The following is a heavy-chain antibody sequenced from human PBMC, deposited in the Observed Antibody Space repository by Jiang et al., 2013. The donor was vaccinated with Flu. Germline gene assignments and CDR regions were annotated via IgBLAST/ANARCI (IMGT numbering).Heavy chain of an antibody. CDR2: INPKGDTT. V-gene: IGHV1-2*02. J-gene: IGHJ4*02. Sequence: GAEVKKPGASVKVSCKPSGYTITDYFIHWVRQAPAQGLEWMGWINPKGDTTDYAPKFQDRVTMTRDTSIGTAYMELSGLTSDDAAVYYCATDPDTPMPIDFWGQGTLVTVSS. CDR3: ATDPDTPMPIDF. CDR1: GYTITDYF. D-gene: IGHD5-18*01.